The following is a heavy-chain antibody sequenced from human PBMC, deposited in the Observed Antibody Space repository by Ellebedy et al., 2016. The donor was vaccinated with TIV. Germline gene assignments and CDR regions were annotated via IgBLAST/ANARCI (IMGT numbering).Heavy chain of an antibody. D-gene: IGHD3-10*01. J-gene: IGHJ4*02. V-gene: IGHV3-33*01. CDR2: IWDDGSKK. CDR1: GFIFNNYA. CDR3: AREGSYGASYLDN. Sequence: GGSLRLSCAASGFIFNNYAMHWVRQAPGKGLEWVAMIWDDGSKKYYGDSVRGRFTISRDSSKNAVSLEMSGLRDEDTALYYCAREGSYGASYLDNWGQGTLVTVSS.